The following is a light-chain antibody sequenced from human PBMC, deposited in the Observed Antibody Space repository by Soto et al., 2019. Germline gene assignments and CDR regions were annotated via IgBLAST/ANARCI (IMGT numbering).Light chain of an antibody. V-gene: IGKV1-27*01. CDR3: QTQNSSPKT. CDR1: QNIRNY. Sequence: DIQMTQSPSALSASVGDRVTIACRASQNIRNYLAYYQQKPGKVPKLLSYAASTLQSGVPSRLSGSASGTDFTVLFSCLRPAGVPTYHCQTQNSSPKTFDHRTKV. J-gene: IGKJ1*01. CDR2: AAS.